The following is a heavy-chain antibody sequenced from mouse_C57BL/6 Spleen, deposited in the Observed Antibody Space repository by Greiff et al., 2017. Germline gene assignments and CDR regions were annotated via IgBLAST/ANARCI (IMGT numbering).Heavy chain of an antibody. D-gene: IGHD1-1*01. Sequence: EVQLQQSGPGLVKPSQSLSLTCSVTGYSITSGYYWNWIRQFPGNKLEWLGYISYDGSNNYNPSLKNRISITRDTSKNQFFLKLNSVTTEDTATYYCANYYGSSRGFDYWGQGTTLTVSS. V-gene: IGHV3-6*01. J-gene: IGHJ2*01. CDR1: GYSITSGYY. CDR2: ISYDGSN. CDR3: ANYYGSSRGFDY.